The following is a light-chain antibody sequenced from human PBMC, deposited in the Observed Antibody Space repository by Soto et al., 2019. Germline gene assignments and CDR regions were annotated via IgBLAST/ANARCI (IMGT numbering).Light chain of an antibody. V-gene: IGLV1-44*01. Sequence: QSVLTQPPSASGTPGQRVTISCSGSNSNIGSNTVNWYQQLPGTAPKLLIYIDTQRPSGVPDRFSGSKSGPSASLAISGLQSEDEADYYCATWDDSLNAWVFGGGTKLT. CDR1: NSNIGSNT. J-gene: IGLJ3*02. CDR3: ATWDDSLNAWV. CDR2: IDT.